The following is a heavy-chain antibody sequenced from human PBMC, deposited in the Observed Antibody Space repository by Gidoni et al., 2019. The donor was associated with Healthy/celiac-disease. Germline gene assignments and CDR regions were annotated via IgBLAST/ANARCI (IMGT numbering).Heavy chain of an antibody. CDR3: AREVITFGGVIYYRSHSPTSIDY. CDR2: ISSSSSYI. V-gene: IGHV3-21*01. D-gene: IGHD3-16*02. CDR1: GFTFSSYS. Sequence: EVQLVESGGGLVKPGGSLRLSCAASGFTFSSYSMTWVRQAPGKGLEWVSSISSSSSYIYYADSVKGRFTISRDNAKNSLYLQMNSLRAEDTAVYYCAREVITFGGVIYYRSHSPTSIDYWGQGTLVTVSS. J-gene: IGHJ4*02.